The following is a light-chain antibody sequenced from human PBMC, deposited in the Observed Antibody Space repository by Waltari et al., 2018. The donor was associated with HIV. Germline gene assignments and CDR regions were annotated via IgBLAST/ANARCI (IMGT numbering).Light chain of an antibody. Sequence: QSALTQPPSASGSPAQSVTISCTGTSSDVGGYNYVSWYQQHPDKAPKLMIYEVSNPPSVVPDRFSGSKSGNTASLTVSGLQAEDEADYYCSSYAGSNVIFGGGTKLTVL. J-gene: IGLJ2*01. V-gene: IGLV2-8*01. CDR3: SSYAGSNVI. CDR2: EVS. CDR1: SSDVGGYNY.